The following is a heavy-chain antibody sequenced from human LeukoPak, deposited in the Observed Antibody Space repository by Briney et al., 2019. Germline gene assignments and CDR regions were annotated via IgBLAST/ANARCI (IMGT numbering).Heavy chain of an antibody. Sequence: GGSLRLSCAASGFTFSSYSMNWVRQAPGKGLEWVSYISSSSSTTYYADSVKGRFTISRDNAKNSLYLQMNSLRAEDTAVYYCARAELPATAGVYWGQGTLVTVSS. J-gene: IGHJ4*02. CDR1: GFTFSSYS. V-gene: IGHV3-48*01. CDR2: ISSSSSTT. CDR3: ARAELPATAGVY. D-gene: IGHD2-2*01.